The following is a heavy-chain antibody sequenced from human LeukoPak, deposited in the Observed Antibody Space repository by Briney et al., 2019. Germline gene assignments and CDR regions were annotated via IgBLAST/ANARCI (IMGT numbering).Heavy chain of an antibody. CDR1: GFIFSSYG. D-gene: IGHD5-12*01. CDR3: ARVAENIVATVLDV. J-gene: IGHJ6*04. V-gene: IGHV3-30*02. CDR2: IRYDGSKK. Sequence: GGSLRLSCAASGFIFSSYGMHWVRQAPGKGLEWVAFIRYDGSKKYYADSVKGRFTISRDNSKNSLYLQMNSLRAEDTAVYYCARVAENIVATVLDVWGKGTTVTVSS.